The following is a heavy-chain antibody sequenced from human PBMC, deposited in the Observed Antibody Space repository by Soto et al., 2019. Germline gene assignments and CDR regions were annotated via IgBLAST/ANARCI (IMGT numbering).Heavy chain of an antibody. J-gene: IGHJ4*02. CDR3: AKSRVFIGAIVTLLDS. D-gene: IGHD3-16*02. Sequence: VQLLESGGGLVQPGGSLTLSCATSGFTFSSYAMVWVRQAAEKGLEWVASISNNGDTAYYADSVKGRFTISRGNSENTLYLQMNGLRADATALYFCAKSRVFIGAIVTLLDSWGQGTQVTVSS. CDR1: GFTFSSYA. CDR2: ISNNGDTA. V-gene: IGHV3-23*01.